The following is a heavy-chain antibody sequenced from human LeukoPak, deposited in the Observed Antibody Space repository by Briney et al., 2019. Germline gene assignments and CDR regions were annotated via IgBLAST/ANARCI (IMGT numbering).Heavy chain of an antibody. CDR2: INHSGST. CDR1: GGSFSGYY. V-gene: IGHV4-34*01. J-gene: IGHJ4*02. CDR3: ARLRWISGSYSLDY. Sequence: SETLSLTCAVYGGSFSGYYWSWIRQPPGKGLEWIGEINHSGSTNYNPSLKSRVTISVDTSKNQFSLKLSSVTAADTAVYYCARLRWISGSYSLDYWGQGTLVTVSS. D-gene: IGHD1-26*01.